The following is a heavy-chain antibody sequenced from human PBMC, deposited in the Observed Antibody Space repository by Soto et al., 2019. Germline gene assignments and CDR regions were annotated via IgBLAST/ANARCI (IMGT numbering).Heavy chain of an antibody. D-gene: IGHD3-10*01. CDR2: INHSGST. CDR3: AREGSTSPPHYYYGMDV. Sequence: SETLSLTCAVYGGSFSGYYWSWIRQPPGKGLEWIGEINHSGSTNYNPSLKSRVTISVDTSKNQFSLKLSSVTAADTAVYYCAREGSTSPPHYYYGMDVWGQGTTVTVSS. CDR1: GGSFSGYY. V-gene: IGHV4-34*01. J-gene: IGHJ6*02.